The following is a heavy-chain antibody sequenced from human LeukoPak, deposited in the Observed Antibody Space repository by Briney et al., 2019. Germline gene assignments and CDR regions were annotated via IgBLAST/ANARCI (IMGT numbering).Heavy chain of an antibody. CDR1: GFTFSSYA. J-gene: IGHJ4*02. V-gene: IGHV3-23*01. Sequence: GGSLRLSCAASGFTFSSYAMSWVRQAPGKGLEWVSAISGSGGSTYYADSVKGRFTISRDNSKNTLYLQMNSLRAEDTAVYYCARDLGGYSYGYGLWGQGTLVTVSS. CDR3: ARDLGGYSYGYGL. D-gene: IGHD5-18*01. CDR2: ISGSGGST.